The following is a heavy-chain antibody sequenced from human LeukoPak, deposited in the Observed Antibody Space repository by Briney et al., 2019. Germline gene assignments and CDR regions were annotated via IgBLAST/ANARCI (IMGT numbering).Heavy chain of an antibody. CDR1: GYTFTGYY. CDR3: ARTSSGWYRHFDY. D-gene: IGHD6-19*01. Sequence: ASVKVSCKASGYTFTGYYMHWVRQAPGQGLEWMGWINPNSGGTNYAQKFQGRVTMTRDTSISTACMELSRLRSDDTAVYYCARTSSGWYRHFDYWGQGTLVTVSS. V-gene: IGHV1-2*02. J-gene: IGHJ4*02. CDR2: INPNSGGT.